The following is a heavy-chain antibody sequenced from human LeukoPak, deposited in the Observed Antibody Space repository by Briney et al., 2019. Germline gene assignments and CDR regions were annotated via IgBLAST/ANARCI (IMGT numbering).Heavy chain of an antibody. Sequence: SETLSLTCAVYGGSFSGYYWSWIRKPPGKGLEWFGVINHSGSTNYNPSLKSRVTISVDTSKNQFSLKLSSVTAADTAVYYCARSSRRGYSYGYRAHDYFDYWGQGTLVTVSS. D-gene: IGHD5-18*01. CDR3: ARSSRRGYSYGYRAHDYFDY. V-gene: IGHV4-34*01. J-gene: IGHJ4*02. CDR1: GGSFSGYY. CDR2: INHSGST.